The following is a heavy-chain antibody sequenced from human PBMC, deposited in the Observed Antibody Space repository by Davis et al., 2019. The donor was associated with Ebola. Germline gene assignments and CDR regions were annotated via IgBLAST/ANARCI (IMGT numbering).Heavy chain of an antibody. Sequence: PGGSLRLSCAASGFTFSSYGMHWVRQAPGKGLEWVAVISYDGSNKYYADSVKGRFTISRDNSKNTLYLQMNSLRAEDTAVYYCAKDEAWFGELFDGHFDYWGQGTLVTVSS. D-gene: IGHD3-10*01. CDR3: AKDEAWFGELFDGHFDY. V-gene: IGHV3-30*18. CDR2: ISYDGSNK. J-gene: IGHJ4*02. CDR1: GFTFSSYG.